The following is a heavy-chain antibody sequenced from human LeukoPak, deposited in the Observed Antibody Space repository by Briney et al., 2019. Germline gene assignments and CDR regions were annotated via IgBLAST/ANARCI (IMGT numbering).Heavy chain of an antibody. Sequence: SETLSLTCTVSNGSISSSSYYWGWIRQPPGKGLEWIGSMYYSGSTYYNPSLESRVTISVDTSKNQFSLKLSSVTAADTAVYYCARDTTGTDYYYYYMDVWGKGTTVTVSS. V-gene: IGHV4-39*07. J-gene: IGHJ6*03. CDR1: NGSISSSSYY. CDR2: MYYSGST. CDR3: ARDTTGTDYYYYYMDV. D-gene: IGHD1-1*01.